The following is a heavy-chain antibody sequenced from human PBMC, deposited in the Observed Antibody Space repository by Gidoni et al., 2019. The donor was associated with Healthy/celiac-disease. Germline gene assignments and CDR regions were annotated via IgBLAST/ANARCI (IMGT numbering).Heavy chain of an antibody. J-gene: IGHJ3*02. D-gene: IGHD2-2*01. CDR2: INAGNGNT. Sequence: QVQLVQSGAVVKKPGASVKVSCKASGYTFTSYAMHWVRQAPGQRLEWMGWINAGNGNTKYSQKFQGRVTITRDTSASTAYMELSSLRSEDTAVYYCARADCSSTSCSDAFDIWGQGTMVTVSS. CDR1: GYTFTSYA. CDR3: ARADCSSTSCSDAFDI. V-gene: IGHV1-3*01.